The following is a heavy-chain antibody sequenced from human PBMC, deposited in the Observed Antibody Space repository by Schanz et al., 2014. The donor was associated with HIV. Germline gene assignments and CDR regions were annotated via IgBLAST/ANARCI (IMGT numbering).Heavy chain of an antibody. CDR2: INPKSGDT. V-gene: IGHV1-2*02. CDR3: ARGARYGMDV. Sequence: QVQLVQSGAEVKKPGASVKVSCKASGYTFTSNGISWVRQAPGQGLEWIGWINPKSGDTNYAQKFQGRVTMTRDTSLSVVYMELSRLRSDDTAVYYCARGARYGMDVWGQGTTVTVS. J-gene: IGHJ6*02. CDR1: GYTFTSNG.